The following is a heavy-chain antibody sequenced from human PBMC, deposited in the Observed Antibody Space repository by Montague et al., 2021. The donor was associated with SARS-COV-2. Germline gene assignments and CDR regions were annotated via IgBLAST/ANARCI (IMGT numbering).Heavy chain of an antibody. J-gene: IGHJ4*02. CDR1: GYTLSNYG. CDR2: ISAHTGTT. Sequence: SVKVSCKASGYTLSNYGISWMRQGPGQRPEWMGWISAHTGTTAYAQRLQGRITLTADRSTNTAYMELRGLTSDDTALYYCARAQTGNFDFWGQGTLVTVSS. V-gene: IGHV1-18*01. CDR3: ARAQTGNFDF. D-gene: IGHD7-27*01.